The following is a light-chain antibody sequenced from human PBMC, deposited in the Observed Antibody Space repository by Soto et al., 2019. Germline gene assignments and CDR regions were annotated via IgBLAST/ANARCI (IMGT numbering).Light chain of an antibody. J-gene: IGKJ4*01. V-gene: IGKV3-15*01. CDR3: QQYNNWPLT. CDR2: GAS. CDR1: QSAYSN. Sequence: EITMPQSPATLSVSPGERATLSCMASQSAYSNLAWYQQKPGQAPRLLIYGASTRATGIPARLSGSGSWTEFTVTISSLQSESVAVYDCQQYNNWPLTFGGGTKVEIK.